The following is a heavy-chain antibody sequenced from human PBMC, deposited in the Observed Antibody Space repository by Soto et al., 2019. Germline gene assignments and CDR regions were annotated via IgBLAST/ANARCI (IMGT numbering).Heavy chain of an antibody. CDR2: IYTSGST. Sequence: SETLSLTCTVSGGSITNYYWAWIRQPAGKGLEWIGRIYTSGSTNYNPSLKSRVTMSVDTSKNQFSLKLSSVTAADTAVYYCARDETVLGFDYWGQGTLVTVSS. CDR3: ARDETVLGFDY. V-gene: IGHV4-4*07. CDR1: GGSITNYY. J-gene: IGHJ4*02. D-gene: IGHD2-15*01.